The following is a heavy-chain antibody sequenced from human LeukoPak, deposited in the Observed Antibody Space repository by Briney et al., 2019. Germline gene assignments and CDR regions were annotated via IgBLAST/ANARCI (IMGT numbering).Heavy chain of an antibody. J-gene: IGHJ4*02. D-gene: IGHD6-13*01. V-gene: IGHV3-23*01. Sequence: GGSLRLSCAASGFTFSSYAMSWVRQAPGKGLEWVSAISGSGGSTYYADSAEGRFTISRDNSKNTLYLQMNSLRAEDTAVYYCAKDQYPGIAAAGPFDYWGQGTLVTVTS. CDR1: GFTFSSYA. CDR2: ISGSGGST. CDR3: AKDQYPGIAAAGPFDY.